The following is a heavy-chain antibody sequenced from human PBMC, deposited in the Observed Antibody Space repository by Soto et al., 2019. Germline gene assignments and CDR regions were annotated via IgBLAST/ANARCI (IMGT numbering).Heavy chain of an antibody. D-gene: IGHD6-19*01. V-gene: IGHV4-34*01. CDR1: GGSFSGYF. CDR3: ARGLGSGWYKGSFDY. Sequence: SETLSLTCAVYGGSFSGYFWTWFRQPPGKGLEWIGEINHSGSTNYNPSLKSRVTISVDTSKNQFSLKLSSVTAADTAVYYCARGLGSGWYKGSFDYWGQGTLVTVSS. CDR2: INHSGST. J-gene: IGHJ4*02.